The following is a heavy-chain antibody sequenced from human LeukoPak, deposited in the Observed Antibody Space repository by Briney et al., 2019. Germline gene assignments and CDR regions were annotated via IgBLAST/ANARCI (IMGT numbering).Heavy chain of an antibody. V-gene: IGHV3-30*18. Sequence: PGRSLRLSCAASGFTFSSYGMHWVRQAPGKXLEWGAVISYDGSKKYYADSVKGRFTISRDSSKNMLYLQMNSLRVEDTAVYYCAKGFSSGPWDACDIWGQGTMVTVSS. CDR3: AKGFSSGPWDACDI. CDR2: ISYDGSKK. J-gene: IGHJ3*02. D-gene: IGHD3-22*01. CDR1: GFTFSSYG.